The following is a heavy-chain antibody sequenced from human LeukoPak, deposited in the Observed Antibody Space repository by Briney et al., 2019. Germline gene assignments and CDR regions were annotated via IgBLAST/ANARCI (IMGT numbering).Heavy chain of an antibody. Sequence: ASVKVSCKASGGTFSSYAISWVRQAPGQGLEWMGGIIPIFGTANYAQKFQGRVTITADKSTSTAYMELSSLRSEDTAVYYCAREVSRYSSSWYWFDPWGQGTLVTVSS. CDR3: AREVSRYSSSWYWFDP. D-gene: IGHD6-13*01. CDR2: IIPIFGTA. V-gene: IGHV1-69*06. J-gene: IGHJ5*02. CDR1: GGTFSSYA.